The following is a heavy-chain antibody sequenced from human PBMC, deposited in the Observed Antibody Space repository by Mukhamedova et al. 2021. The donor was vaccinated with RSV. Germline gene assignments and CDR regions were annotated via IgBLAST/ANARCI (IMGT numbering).Heavy chain of an antibody. V-gene: IGHV3-49*02. CDR3: TSSADP. Sequence: GLEWVGLIRSNTYGGTTEYAASVKGRFIISRDDSKSSAYLQMNSLKTEDTAVYYCTSSADPWGQGTLVTVSS. J-gene: IGHJ5*02. D-gene: IGHD3-10*01. CDR2: IRSNTYGGTT.